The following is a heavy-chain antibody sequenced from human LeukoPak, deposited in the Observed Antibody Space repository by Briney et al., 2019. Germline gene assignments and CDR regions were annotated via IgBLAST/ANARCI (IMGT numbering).Heavy chain of an antibody. CDR1: GFTFSSYG. CDR3: AKPARTDAFDI. V-gene: IGHV3-21*04. J-gene: IGHJ3*02. Sequence: GGSLRLSCAASGFTFSSYGMSWVRQAPGKGLEWVSSISSSSSYIYYADSVKGRFTISRDNAKNSLYLQMNSLRAEDTAVYYCAKPARTDAFDIWGQGTMITVSS. CDR2: ISSSSSYI. D-gene: IGHD1-14*01.